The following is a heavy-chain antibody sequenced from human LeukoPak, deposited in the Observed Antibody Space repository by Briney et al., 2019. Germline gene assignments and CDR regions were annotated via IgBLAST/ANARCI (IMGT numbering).Heavy chain of an antibody. CDR3: ARDQYDTWSRRGNFDS. CDR2: IKQDGSKK. V-gene: IGHV3-7*03. D-gene: IGHD3-3*01. J-gene: IGHJ4*02. Sequence: GGSLRLSCVASGFPFSSYWMTWVRQAPGKGLEWVANIKQDGSKKSYVDSVKGRFTISRDNAKNSLYLQMNSLRAEDTAVFYCARDQYDTWSRRGNFDSWGQGTLVIVSS. CDR1: GFPFSSYW.